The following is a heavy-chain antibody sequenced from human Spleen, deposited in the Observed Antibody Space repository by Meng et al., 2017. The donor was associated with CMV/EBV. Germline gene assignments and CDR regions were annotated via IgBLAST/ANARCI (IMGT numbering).Heavy chain of an antibody. V-gene: IGHV3-73*01. CDR3: TRRSSLGVRYYYYGMDV. Sequence: GGSLILSCAASGFTFSGSAMHWVRQASGKGLEWVGRIRSKANSYATAYAASVKGRFTISRDDSKNTAYLQMNSLKTEDTAVYYCTRRSSLGVRYYYYGMDVWGQGTTVTVSS. CDR2: IRSKANSYAT. CDR1: GFTFSGSA. J-gene: IGHJ6*02. D-gene: IGHD6-6*01.